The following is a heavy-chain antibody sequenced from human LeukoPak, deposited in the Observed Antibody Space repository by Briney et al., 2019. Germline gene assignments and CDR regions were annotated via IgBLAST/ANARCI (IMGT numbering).Heavy chain of an antibody. D-gene: IGHD3-10*01. CDR1: GLTFSSYW. CDR2: ISGSGDAT. CDR3: AKVVGIWIGEMFDAFDV. J-gene: IGHJ3*01. V-gene: IGHV3-23*01. Sequence: GGSLRLSCAGSGLTFSSYWMNWVRQAPGKGLEWVSAISGSGDATYYADSVKGRFTISRNNSKNILYLQMNGLRAEDTALYYCAKVVGIWIGEMFDAFDVWGQGTTVTVSS.